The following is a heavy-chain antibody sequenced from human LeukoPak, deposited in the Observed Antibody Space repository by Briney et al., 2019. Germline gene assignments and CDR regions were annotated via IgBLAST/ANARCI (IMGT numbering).Heavy chain of an antibody. V-gene: IGHV4-4*07. Sequence: SETLSLTCTVSGGSISSYYWSWIRQPAGKGLEWIGRIYTSGSTNYNPSLKSRVTMSVDTSKKQFSLKLSSVTAADTAVYYCARDFTMVRGVPYFDYWGQGTLVTVSS. J-gene: IGHJ4*02. CDR1: GGSISSYY. D-gene: IGHD3-10*01. CDR2: IYTSGST. CDR3: ARDFTMVRGVPYFDY.